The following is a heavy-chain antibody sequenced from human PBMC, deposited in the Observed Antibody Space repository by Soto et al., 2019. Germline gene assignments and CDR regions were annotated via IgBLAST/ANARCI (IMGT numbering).Heavy chain of an antibody. Sequence: PSETLSLTCTVSGGSISSGGYYWSWIRQHPGKGLEWIGYIYYSGSTYYNPSRKSRVTISVDTSRNQFSLKLSSVTAADTAACYCARVEMATTPFDYWGQGTLVTVSS. J-gene: IGHJ4*02. CDR1: GGSISSGGYY. D-gene: IGHD1-1*01. CDR2: IYYSGST. CDR3: ARVEMATTPFDY. V-gene: IGHV4-31*03.